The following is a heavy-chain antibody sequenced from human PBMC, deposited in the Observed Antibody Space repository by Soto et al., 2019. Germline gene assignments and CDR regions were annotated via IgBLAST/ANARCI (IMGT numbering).Heavy chain of an antibody. CDR2: ISAYNGNP. CDR3: ARAYRYFEWLSTRRGGNNRTENYYYYGMDV. Sequence: ASVKVSCKASGYTFTSYGISWVRQAPGQGLEWMGWISAYNGNPTYAQKLQGRVTMTTDTSTSTAYMELRSLRSDDTAVYYCARAYRYFEWLSTRRGGNNRTENYYYYGMDVWGQGTTVTVSS. J-gene: IGHJ6*02. V-gene: IGHV1-18*04. D-gene: IGHD3-9*01. CDR1: GYTFTSYG.